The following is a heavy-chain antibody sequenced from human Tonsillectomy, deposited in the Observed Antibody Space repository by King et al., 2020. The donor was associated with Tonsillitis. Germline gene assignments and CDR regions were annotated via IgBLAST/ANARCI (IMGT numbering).Heavy chain of an antibody. V-gene: IGHV3-7*01. J-gene: IGHJ3*02. D-gene: IGHD1-26*01. CDR2: TKEDGSEK. CDR1: GFTFSTYW. Sequence: VQLVESGGGLVQPGGSLRLSCVASGFTFSTYWMSWVRQAPGKGLEWVANTKEDGSEKYYADSVKGRCTISRDNAKNSLCLQMNSLRAGYTALYYCARDIEQGGSYYAFDIWGQGTMVTVSS. CDR3: ARDIEQGGSYYAFDI.